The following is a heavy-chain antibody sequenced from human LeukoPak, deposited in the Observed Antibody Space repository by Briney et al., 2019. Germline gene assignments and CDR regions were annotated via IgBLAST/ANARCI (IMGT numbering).Heavy chain of an antibody. CDR3: ARVAGAHSSSWYGWFDP. Sequence: GASVKVSCKASGYTFTGYYMHWVRQAPGQGLEWMGWINPNSGGTNYAQKFQGRVTMTRDTSISTAYMELSRLRSDDTAVYYCARVAGAHSSSWYGWFDPWGQGTLVTVSS. D-gene: IGHD6-13*01. CDR1: GYTFTGYY. J-gene: IGHJ5*02. CDR2: INPNSGGT. V-gene: IGHV1-2*02.